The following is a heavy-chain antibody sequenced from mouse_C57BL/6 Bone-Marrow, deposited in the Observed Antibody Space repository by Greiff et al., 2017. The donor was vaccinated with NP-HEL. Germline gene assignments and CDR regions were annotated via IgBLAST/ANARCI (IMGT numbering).Heavy chain of an antibody. CDR3: ARGLTGTGYYFDY. Sequence: QVQLQQSGAELAKPGASVKLSCKASGYTFTSSWMHWVKQRPGQGLEWIGYINPSSGYTKYNQKFKDKATLTADKSSSTAYMQLSSLTYEDSAVYYCARGLTGTGYYFDYWGQGTTLTVSS. J-gene: IGHJ2*01. V-gene: IGHV1-7*01. D-gene: IGHD4-1*01. CDR2: INPSSGYT. CDR1: GYTFTSSW.